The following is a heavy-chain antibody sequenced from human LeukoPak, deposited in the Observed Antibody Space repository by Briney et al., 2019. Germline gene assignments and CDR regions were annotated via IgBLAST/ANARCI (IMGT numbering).Heavy chain of an antibody. Sequence: PAETLSLTCAVYGGSFSDYFWSWIRQPPGKGLEWIGEINHSGSTNYNPSLKSRVTISVDTSKNQFSLKLTSVTAADTAVYYRARGHGAFDIWGQGTMVTVSS. J-gene: IGHJ3*02. V-gene: IGHV4-34*01. CDR3: ARGHGAFDI. CDR1: GGSFSDYF. CDR2: INHSGST.